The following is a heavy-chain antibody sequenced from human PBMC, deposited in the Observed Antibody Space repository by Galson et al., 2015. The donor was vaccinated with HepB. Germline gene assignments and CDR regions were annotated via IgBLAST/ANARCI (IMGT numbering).Heavy chain of an antibody. CDR2: ISSSSSTI. CDR1: GFTFSSYR. J-gene: IGHJ2*01. Sequence: SLRLSCAASGFTFSSYRMNWVRQAPGKRLEWVSYISSSSSTIKYADSVRGRFTISRDNAQNSLYLQMNSLRNEDTAVYYCAKDMGDNGWYFDLWGRGTLVTVSS. CDR3: AKDMGDNGWYFDL. V-gene: IGHV3-48*02. D-gene: IGHD2-21*01.